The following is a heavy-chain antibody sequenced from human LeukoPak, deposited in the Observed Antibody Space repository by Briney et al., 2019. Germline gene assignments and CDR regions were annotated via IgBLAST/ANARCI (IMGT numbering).Heavy chain of an antibody. CDR1: GGSISSYY. Sequence: PSETLSLTCTVSGGSISSYYWSWIRQPPGKGLEWIGYIYYSGSTNYNPSLKSRVTISVDTSKNQFSLKLSSVTAADTAVYYCARLWFGERSFDYWGQGTLVTVSS. V-gene: IGHV4-59*01. CDR2: IYYSGST. D-gene: IGHD3-10*01. CDR3: ARLWFGERSFDY. J-gene: IGHJ4*02.